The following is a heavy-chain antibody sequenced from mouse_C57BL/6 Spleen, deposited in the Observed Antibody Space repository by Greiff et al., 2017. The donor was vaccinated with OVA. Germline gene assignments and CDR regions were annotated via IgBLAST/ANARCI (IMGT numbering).Heavy chain of an antibody. V-gene: IGHV5-12*01. D-gene: IGHD2-12*01. CDR2: ISNGGGST. Sequence: DVHLVESGGGLVQPGGSLKLSCAASGFTFSDYYMYWVRQTPEKRLEWVAYISNGGGSTYYPDTVKGRFTISRDNAKNTLYLQMSRLKSEDTAMDYCARGDYYSPFDVWGTGTTVTVSS. J-gene: IGHJ1*03. CDR1: GFTFSDYY. CDR3: ARGDYYSPFDV.